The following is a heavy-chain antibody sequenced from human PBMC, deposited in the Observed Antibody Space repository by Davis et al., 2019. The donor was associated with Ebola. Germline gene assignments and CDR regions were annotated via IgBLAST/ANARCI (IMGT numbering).Heavy chain of an antibody. V-gene: IGHV3-7*01. Sequence: GGSLRLSCESSAFNFRNFWMSWVRQAPGMGLEWVATLSPHGNEKYFVDSVKGRFSISRDNAKSSLYLQMNGLRAEDTAIYYCATFTWNDMGVSAMRWNWFDPWGQGTLVTVSS. CDR2: LSPHGNEK. D-gene: IGHD1-1*01. CDR1: AFNFRNFW. J-gene: IGHJ5*02. CDR3: ATFTWNDMGVSAMRWNWFDP.